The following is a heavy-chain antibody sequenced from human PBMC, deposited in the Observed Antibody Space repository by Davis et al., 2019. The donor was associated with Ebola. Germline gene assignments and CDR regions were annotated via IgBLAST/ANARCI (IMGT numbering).Heavy chain of an antibody. CDR3: ARRSGPDY. V-gene: IGHV3-30*04. Sequence: GESLKISCSVSGFTFSSYAMHWVRQAPGKGLEWVAVISYDGSNKYYADSVKGRFTISRDNSKNTLYLQMNSLRAEDTAVYYCARRSGPDYWGQGTLVTVSS. D-gene: IGHD2-15*01. CDR2: ISYDGSNK. J-gene: IGHJ4*02. CDR1: GFTFSSYA.